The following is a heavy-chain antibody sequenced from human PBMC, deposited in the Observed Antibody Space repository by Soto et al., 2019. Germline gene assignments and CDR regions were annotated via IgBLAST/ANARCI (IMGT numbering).Heavy chain of an antibody. CDR2: IGIGSSTK. J-gene: IGHJ3*01. Sequence: PGGSLRLSCAASGFTFSNYGMNWVRQAPGKGLEWVSYIGIGSSTKYYADSVKGRFTISRDNAKNSLYLQMNSLRAEDTAVYYCERYPLYYNDISGRPLNAFDVWGQGTMVTVSS. V-gene: IGHV3-48*01. D-gene: IGHD3-22*01. CDR3: ERYPLYYNDISGRPLNAFDV. CDR1: GFTFSNYG.